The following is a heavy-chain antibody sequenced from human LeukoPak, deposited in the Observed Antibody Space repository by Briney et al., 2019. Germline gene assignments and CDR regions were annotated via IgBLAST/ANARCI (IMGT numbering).Heavy chain of an antibody. D-gene: IGHD3-3*01. CDR2: ISSSSSYI. Sequence: PGGSLRLSCAASGFTFSSYSMNWVRQAPGKGLEWVSSISSSSSYIYYADSVKGRFTISRDNAENSLYLQMSSLRAEDTAVYYCARAHTYYDFWSGYYPLDYWGQGTLVTVSS. V-gene: IGHV3-21*01. J-gene: IGHJ4*02. CDR1: GFTFSSYS. CDR3: ARAHTYYDFWSGYYPLDY.